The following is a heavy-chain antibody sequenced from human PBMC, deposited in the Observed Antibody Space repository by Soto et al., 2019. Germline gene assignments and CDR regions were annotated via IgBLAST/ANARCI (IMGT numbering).Heavy chain of an antibody. CDR1: GGSSSSSRYY. CDR2: IYYRGSA. J-gene: IGHJ4*02. D-gene: IGHD1-7*01. V-gene: IGHV4-39*01. Sequence: ETLSLTCTGCGGSSSSSRYYWGAIRQPTEKGLEWIGSIYYRGSAYYSPSLETRLTLSGDTSKNQFSLRLSSVSAADTAVCFGASPITVELPNSWGQGPLVPVS. CDR3: ASPITVELPNS.